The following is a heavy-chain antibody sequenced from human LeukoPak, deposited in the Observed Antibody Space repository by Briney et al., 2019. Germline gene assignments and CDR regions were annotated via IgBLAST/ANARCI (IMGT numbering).Heavy chain of an antibody. CDR1: GGSISSSSYY. J-gene: IGHJ4*02. D-gene: IGHD4-17*01. V-gene: IGHV4-39*01. Sequence: SETLSLTCTVSGGSISSSSYYWGWIRQPPGKGLEWIGSIYYSGSTYYNPSLKSRVTISVDTSKNQFSLKLSSVTAADTAVYYCARQRVTTGPDYWGQGTLVTVSS. CDR3: ARQRVTTGPDY. CDR2: IYYSGST.